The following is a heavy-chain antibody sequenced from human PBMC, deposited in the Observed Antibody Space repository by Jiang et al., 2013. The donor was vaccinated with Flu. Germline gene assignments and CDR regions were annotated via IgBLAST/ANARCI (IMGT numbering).Heavy chain of an antibody. CDR3: VRGRGVWGAAPWTGLDV. CDR2: VSQSGDT. Sequence: LLKPSETLSLTCAVYGSSFSDYYWTWYRQSPGKGLEWIGEVSQSGDTNYNPSLKSRVIISTDTSKRHFSLRLSPVTAADTALYYCVRGRGVWGAAPWTGLDVWGQGTTVTVSS. J-gene: IGHJ6*02. D-gene: IGHD3-10*01. CDR1: GSSFSDYY. V-gene: IGHV4-34*01.